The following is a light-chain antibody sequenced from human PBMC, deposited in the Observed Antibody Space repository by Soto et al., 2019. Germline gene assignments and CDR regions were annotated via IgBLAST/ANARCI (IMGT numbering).Light chain of an antibody. CDR2: AAS. CDR1: QGISSY. V-gene: IGKV1-8*01. J-gene: IGKJ1*01. Sequence: AIRMTQSPSSFSASTGDRVTITCRASQGISSYLAWYQQKPGKAPKLLIYAASTLQSGVPSRFSGSGSGTDFTLTISSLQPEDFATYYCQQSYSTPWWLGQGTKVDIK. CDR3: QQSYSTPWW.